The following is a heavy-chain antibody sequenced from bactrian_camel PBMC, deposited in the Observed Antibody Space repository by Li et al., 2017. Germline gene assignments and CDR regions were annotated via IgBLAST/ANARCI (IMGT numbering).Heavy chain of an antibody. CDR1: GFTFGDSD. CDR2: LSRDGTT. D-gene: IGHD6*01. V-gene: IGHV3S55*01. Sequence: VQLVESGGGSVQAGGSLRLTCTASGFTFGDSDMGWYRQVPGNECEVVATLSRDGTTYPASSVKGRFTISQDSAKNTVYLQMNSLKPEDTAMYYCAADRRWNGGAWYSPSEYKVWGQGTQVTVS. J-gene: IGHJ4*01. CDR3: AADRRWNGGAWYSPSEYKV.